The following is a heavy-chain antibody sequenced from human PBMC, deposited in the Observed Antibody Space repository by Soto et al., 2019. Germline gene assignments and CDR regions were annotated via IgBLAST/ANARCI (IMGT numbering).Heavy chain of an antibody. CDR2: TSESVGST. CDR3: SKRGPYFSGWYSSCFDY. J-gene: IGHJ4*02. Sequence: GGCLTLSCAASGFTVSSNYMSWVSQAPGKGREWVSVTSESVGSTHYADSVRDRYTVSRDNSKNSLSLRMNSLRDEDTAVYFCSKRGPYFSGWYSSCFDYWGQGALVTVSS. CDR1: GFTVSSNY. D-gene: IGHD6-13*01. V-gene: IGHV3-53*01.